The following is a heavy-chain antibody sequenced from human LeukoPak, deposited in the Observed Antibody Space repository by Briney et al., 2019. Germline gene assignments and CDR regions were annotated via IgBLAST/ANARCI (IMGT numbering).Heavy chain of an antibody. CDR1: GGSFSGYY. J-gene: IGHJ4*02. V-gene: IGHV4-34*01. Sequence: SETLSLTCAVYGGSFSGYYWIWIRQPPGKGLEWIGEINHSGSTNYNPSLKSRVTISVDTSKNQFSLKLSSVSAADTAVYYCAGGIVVVPAAMQNFDYWGQGTLVTVSS. CDR3: AGGIVVVPAAMQNFDY. CDR2: INHSGST. D-gene: IGHD2-2*01.